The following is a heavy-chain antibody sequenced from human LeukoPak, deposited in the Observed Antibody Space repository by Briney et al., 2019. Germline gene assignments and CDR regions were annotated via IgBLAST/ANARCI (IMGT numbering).Heavy chain of an antibody. CDR3: AKAIIGYAPL. V-gene: IGHV3-43*01. Sequence: GGSLRLSCAASGFTFDDFPMHWVRQQPGKGLEWVSLVSVDGDTKYYADSVRGRFTISRDNSKNSLYLQMNSLRIEDTAFYYCAKAIIGYAPLWGQGTLVTVSS. J-gene: IGHJ4*02. D-gene: IGHD2-8*01. CDR1: GFTFDDFP. CDR2: VSVDGDTK.